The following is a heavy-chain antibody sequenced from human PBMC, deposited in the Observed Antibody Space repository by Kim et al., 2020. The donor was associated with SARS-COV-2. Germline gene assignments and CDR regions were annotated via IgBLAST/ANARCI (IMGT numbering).Heavy chain of an antibody. Sequence: GGSLRLSCAASGFTFSSYWMSWVRQAPGKGLEWVANIKQDGSEKYYVDSVKGRFTISRDNAKNSLYLQTNSLRDEDTAVYYCARDGRYYYDSSGYYYTPFFDYWGQGTLVTVSS. CDR2: IKQDGSEK. CDR1: GFTFSSYW. CDR3: ARDGRYYYDSSGYYYTPFFDY. J-gene: IGHJ4*02. V-gene: IGHV3-7*01. D-gene: IGHD3-22*01.